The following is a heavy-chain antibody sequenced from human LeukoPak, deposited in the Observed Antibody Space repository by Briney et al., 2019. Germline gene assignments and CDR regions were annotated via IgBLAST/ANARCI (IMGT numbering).Heavy chain of an antibody. CDR2: ISSSSSTI. CDR1: GFTFSSYS. J-gene: IGHJ6*03. CDR3: ARDWRRDIAARSLYYYYYMDV. V-gene: IGHV3-48*04. Sequence: GGSLRLSCAASGFTFSSYSMNWVRQAPGKGLEWVSYISSSSSTIYYADSVKGRFTISRDNAKNSLYLQMNSLRAEDTAVYYCARDWRRDIAARSLYYYYYMDVWGKGTTVTVSS. D-gene: IGHD6-6*01.